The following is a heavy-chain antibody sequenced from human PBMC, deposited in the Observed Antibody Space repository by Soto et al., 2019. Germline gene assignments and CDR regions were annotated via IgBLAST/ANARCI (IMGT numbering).Heavy chain of an antibody. CDR3: ARDGRANWNSYYGFNV. J-gene: IGHJ6*01. CDR1: GFTLSSYA. V-gene: IGHV3-30-3*01. D-gene: IGHD1-7*01. Sequence: QVQLVESGGGVVQPGRSLRLSCAASGFTLSSYAMDRVRQAPGKGLERGAVISYDGSNKQYTDSVKGRFTISRVNSKHSRYLQMNGRRVYDMAVYYCARDGRANWNSYYGFNVWGQGSTVIVSA. CDR2: ISYDGSNK.